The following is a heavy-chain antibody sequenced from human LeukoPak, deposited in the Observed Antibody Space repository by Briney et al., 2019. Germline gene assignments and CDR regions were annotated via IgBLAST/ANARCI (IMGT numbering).Heavy chain of an antibody. Sequence: GSLRLSFAASGFTFSTCWMNWGRRAPGKGGEWVANIKQDGSEKNYLDSVKGRFTLSRDSAKNSLYLQMNSLRAEDTAVYYCARAEWSNWYFDLWGRGTLVTVSS. CDR2: IKQDGSEK. CDR1: GFTFSTCW. J-gene: IGHJ2*01. CDR3: ARAEWSNWYFDL. D-gene: IGHD3-3*01. V-gene: IGHV3-7*03.